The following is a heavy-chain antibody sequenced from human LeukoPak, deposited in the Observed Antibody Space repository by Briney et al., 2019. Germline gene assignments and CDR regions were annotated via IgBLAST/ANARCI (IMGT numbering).Heavy chain of an antibody. CDR2: ISGSGGST. Sequence: GGSLRPSCAAYGSTFSSYATSWVSQAPGKGIEWVSAISGSGGSTYYADSAKGRFTISRDNSKNTLYLQMNSLRAEDTAVYYCAKDAWLVGFYWGQGTLVTVSS. CDR3: AKDAWLVGFY. V-gene: IGHV3-23*01. CDR1: GSTFSSYA. J-gene: IGHJ4*02. D-gene: IGHD6-19*01.